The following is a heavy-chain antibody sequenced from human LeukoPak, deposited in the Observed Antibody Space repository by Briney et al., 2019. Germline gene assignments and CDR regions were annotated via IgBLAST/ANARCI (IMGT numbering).Heavy chain of an antibody. CDR3: ARAFLSSGWDYFDY. D-gene: IGHD6-19*01. J-gene: IGHJ4*02. V-gene: IGHV3-53*01. Sequence: GGSLRLSCAASGFTVSSNYMSWVRQAPGKGLEWVSVIYSGGSTYYADSVKGRFTISRGNSKNTLYLQMNSLRAEDTAVYYCARAFLSSGWDYFDYWGQGTLVTVSS. CDR2: IYSGGST. CDR1: GFTVSSNY.